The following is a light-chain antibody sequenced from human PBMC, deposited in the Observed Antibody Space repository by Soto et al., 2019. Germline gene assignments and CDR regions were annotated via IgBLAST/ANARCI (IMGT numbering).Light chain of an antibody. CDR3: QQYNSYPWT. J-gene: IGKJ1*01. CDR1: QSISRW. Sequence: IHMTQSPATLSVSSRYRVTNNAGASQSISRWLTWYQQKPGQAPQLLIYDASSLESGVPSRFSGSGSGTEFTLTITSLQPDDFATYYCQQYNSYPWTFGQGTKVDIK. CDR2: DAS. V-gene: IGKV1-5*01.